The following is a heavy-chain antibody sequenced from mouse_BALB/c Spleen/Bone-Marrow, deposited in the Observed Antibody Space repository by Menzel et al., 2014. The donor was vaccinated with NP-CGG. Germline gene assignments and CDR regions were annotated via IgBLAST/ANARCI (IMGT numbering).Heavy chain of an antibody. CDR1: GYTFTSYW. D-gene: IGHD2-14*01. V-gene: IGHV1S41*01. J-gene: IGHJ2*01. CDR2: IAPGSGSN. Sequence: DLVKPGASVKLSCKASGYTFTSYWINWIKQRPGQGLEWIGRIAPGSGSNYYNEMFKGKAILTVDTSSSTAYIQLSSLSSEDSAVYFCAYYRYDVNYWGQGNTLTVSS. CDR3: AYYRYDVNY.